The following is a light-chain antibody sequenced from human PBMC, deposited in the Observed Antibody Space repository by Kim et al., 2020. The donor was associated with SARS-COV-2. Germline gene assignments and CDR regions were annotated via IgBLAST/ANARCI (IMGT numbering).Light chain of an antibody. CDR1: VLAKKY. CDR2: KDS. CDR3: YSAADNNYV. J-gene: IGLJ1*01. Sequence: SVSPGQTDRITCSGDVLAKKYARWFQQKPGQAPVLVIYKDSERPSGIPERFSGSSSGTTVTLTISGAQVEDEADYYCYSAADNNYVFGTGTKVTVL. V-gene: IGLV3-27*01.